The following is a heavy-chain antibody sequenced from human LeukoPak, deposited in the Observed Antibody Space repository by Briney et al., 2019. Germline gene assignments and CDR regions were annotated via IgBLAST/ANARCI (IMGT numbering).Heavy chain of an antibody. CDR2: ISSSSSYI. J-gene: IGHJ5*02. D-gene: IGHD3-10*01. CDR3: ARDLSGSGSYYNFSWFDP. CDR1: GFTFSSYS. Sequence: GSLRLSCAASGFTFSSYSMNWVRQAPGKGLEWVSSISSSSSYIYYADSVKGRFTISRDNAKNSLYLQMNSLRAEDTAVYYCARDLSGSGSYYNFSWFDPWGQGTLVTVSS. V-gene: IGHV3-21*01.